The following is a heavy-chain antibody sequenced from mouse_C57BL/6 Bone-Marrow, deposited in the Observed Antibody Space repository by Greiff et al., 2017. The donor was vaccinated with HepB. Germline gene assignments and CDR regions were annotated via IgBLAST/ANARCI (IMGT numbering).Heavy chain of an antibody. CDR3: SWYYYGSSYWYFDV. CDR1: GFTFSDYG. Sequence: EVQVVESGGGLVKPGGSLKLSCAASGFTFSDYGMHWVRQAPEKGLEWVAYISSGSSTNYYADTVKGRFTISRDNAKNTLFLQMTSLRSEDTAMYYVSWYYYGSSYWYFDVWGTGTTVTVSS. CDR2: ISSGSSTN. V-gene: IGHV5-17*01. D-gene: IGHD1-1*01. J-gene: IGHJ1*03.